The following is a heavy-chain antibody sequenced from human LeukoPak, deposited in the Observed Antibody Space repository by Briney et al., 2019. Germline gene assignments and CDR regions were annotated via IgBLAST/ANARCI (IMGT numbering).Heavy chain of an antibody. J-gene: IGHJ3*02. D-gene: IGHD5-18*01. V-gene: IGHV4-59*12. CDR1: GGSISSYY. CDR2: IYYSGST. Sequence: SETLSLTCTVSGGSISSYYWSWIRQPPGKGLEWIGYIYYSGSTNYNPSLKSRVTISVDTSKNQSSLKLSSVTAADTAVYYCARCPPIEGYRDAFDIWGQGTMVTVSS. CDR3: ARCPPIEGYRDAFDI.